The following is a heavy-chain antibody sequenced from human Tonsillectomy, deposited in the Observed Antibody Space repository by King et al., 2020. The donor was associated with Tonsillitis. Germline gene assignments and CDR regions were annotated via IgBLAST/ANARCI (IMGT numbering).Heavy chain of an antibody. V-gene: IGHV3-30*02. Sequence: VQLVESGGGVVQPGGSLRLSCAASGFIFINYGMHWVRQAPGKGLEWVAFIRYDGSNKYYADAVKGRFTITRDNSKNTLYLQMNSLRAEDTAVYYCAKSSVGHVNYADYYYYMDVWGQGPTVTVSS. CDR2: IRYDGSNK. J-gene: IGHJ6*03. CDR3: AKSSVGHVNYADYYYYMDV. CDR1: GFIFINYG. D-gene: IGHD3-16*01.